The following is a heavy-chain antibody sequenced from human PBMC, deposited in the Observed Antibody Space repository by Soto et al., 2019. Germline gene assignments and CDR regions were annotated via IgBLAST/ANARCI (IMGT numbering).Heavy chain of an antibody. D-gene: IGHD3-3*01. CDR1: GFTFSRYG. V-gene: IGHV3-33*01. Sequence: GGSLRLSCAASGFTFSRYGMHWVRQAPGKGLEWVAVIWYDGSNKYYADSVKGRFTISRDNSKNTLYLQMNSLRAEDTAVYYCARYTFWSGYNYYYYGMDVWGQGTTVTVSS. J-gene: IGHJ6*02. CDR3: ARYTFWSGYNYYYYGMDV. CDR2: IWYDGSNK.